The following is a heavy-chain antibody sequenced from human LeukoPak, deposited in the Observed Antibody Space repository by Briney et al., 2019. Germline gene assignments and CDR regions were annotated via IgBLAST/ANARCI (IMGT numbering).Heavy chain of an antibody. CDR3: ASYDFWSGYYFDY. CDR2: IKQDGSEK. Sequence: GGSLRLSCTGSGFTFGDHAMSWVRQAPGMGLEWVANIKQDGSEKYYVDSVKGRFTIFRDNAKNSLYLQMNSLRAEDTAVYYCASYDFWSGYYFDYWGQGTLVTVSS. D-gene: IGHD3-3*01. J-gene: IGHJ4*02. CDR1: GFTFGDHA. V-gene: IGHV3-7*03.